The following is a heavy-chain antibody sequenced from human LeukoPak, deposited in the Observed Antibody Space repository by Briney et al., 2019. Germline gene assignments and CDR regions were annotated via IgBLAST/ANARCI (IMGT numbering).Heavy chain of an antibody. J-gene: IGHJ4*02. CDR3: ARGCSGGSCFFSFDS. D-gene: IGHD2-15*01. Sequence: ASVKVSCKASGYTFTSYGISWVRQAPGQGLEWMGWISTYNGNTNYAQKLQGRVTMTTDTSTSTAYMELRSLRSDDTAVYYCARGCSGGSCFFSFDSWGQGTLVTVSP. CDR1: GYTFTSYG. V-gene: IGHV1-18*01. CDR2: ISTYNGNT.